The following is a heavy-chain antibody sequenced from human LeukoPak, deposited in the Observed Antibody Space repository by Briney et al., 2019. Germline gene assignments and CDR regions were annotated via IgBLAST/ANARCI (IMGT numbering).Heavy chain of an antibody. CDR1: GFTFSSYE. CDR2: ISSSGSTI. D-gene: IGHD2/OR15-2a*01. Sequence: PGGSLRLSCAASGFTFSSYEMNWVRQAPEKGLEWVSYISSSGSTIYYADSVKGRFTISRDNAKNSLYLQMNSLRAEDTAVYYCATKGSTGFWLHWGQGTLVTVSS. J-gene: IGHJ4*02. CDR3: ATKGSTGFWLH. V-gene: IGHV3-48*03.